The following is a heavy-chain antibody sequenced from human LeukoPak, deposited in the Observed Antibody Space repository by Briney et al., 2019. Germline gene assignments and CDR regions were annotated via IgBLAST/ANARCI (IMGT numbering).Heavy chain of an antibody. D-gene: IGHD4-17*01. V-gene: IGHV3-48*04. CDR3: VREYGDYDFDY. J-gene: IGHJ4*02. Sequence: PGGSLRLSCAASGFVFSRYTMHWVRQAPGKGLEWVSFISATGKSIYYADFVKGRFTISRDNAKESLYLQLNSLRAEDTAVYYCVREYGDYDFDYWGQGTLVTVSS. CDR1: GFVFSRYT. CDR2: ISATGKSI.